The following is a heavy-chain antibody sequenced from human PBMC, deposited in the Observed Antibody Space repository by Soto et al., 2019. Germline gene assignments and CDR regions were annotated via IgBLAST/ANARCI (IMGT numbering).Heavy chain of an antibody. D-gene: IGHD5-12*01. Sequence: SVKVSCKASGDTFSGYSISWVRQAPGQGLEWMGGIIPLFGTTNYAQRFQGRVTITADKSTSTAYMELSSLKSEDTAIYYCARDLGSGYDPGDYWGQGTLVTVSS. J-gene: IGHJ4*02. CDR1: GDTFSGYS. CDR2: IIPLFGTT. V-gene: IGHV1-69*06. CDR3: ARDLGSGYDPGDY.